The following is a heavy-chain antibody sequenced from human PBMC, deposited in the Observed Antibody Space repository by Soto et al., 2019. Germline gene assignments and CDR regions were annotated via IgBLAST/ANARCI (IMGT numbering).Heavy chain of an antibody. CDR3: ARIDIVPDF. CDR1: GYIFTSHW. D-gene: IGHD2-15*01. CDR2: IYPCDSET. Sequence: VQSLNISSPGTGYIFTSHWAGWVRQMPGKGLKWMGVIYPCDSETRYSPSFQGQVTFSVDKSLSTAYLQWNSLKASDTAMYYCARIDIVPDFWGQGTLVTVS. J-gene: IGHJ4*02. V-gene: IGHV5-51*01.